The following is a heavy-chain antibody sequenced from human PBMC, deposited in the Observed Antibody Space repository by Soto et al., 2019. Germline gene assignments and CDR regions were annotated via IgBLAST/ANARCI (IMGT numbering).Heavy chain of an antibody. J-gene: IGHJ6*02. CDR2: TNYRSKWYH. CDR1: GDSVSTNSAT. V-gene: IGHV6-1*01. CDR3: ARLNGYCVRGSCHGHYAMDV. Sequence: PSQTLSLTCAISGDSVSTNSATWDWIRQSPSRGLEWLGRTNYRSKWYHDYAVSVKSRITINPDTSKNQFSLQLNAVTAADTAVYYCARLNGYCVRGSCHGHYAMDVWGQGTTVTVSS. D-gene: IGHD2-15*01.